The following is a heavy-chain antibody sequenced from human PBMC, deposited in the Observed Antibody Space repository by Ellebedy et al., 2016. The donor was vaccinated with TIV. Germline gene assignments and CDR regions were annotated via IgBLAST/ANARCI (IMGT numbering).Heavy chain of an antibody. J-gene: IGHJ6*02. CDR3: ARDRYYTVDI. CDR1: GVSFSASW. CDR2: IQSDGAST. Sequence: GGSLRLSXAASGVSFSASWMHWVRQAPGKGLVWVSLIQSDGASTSYADSVKGRFTVSRDNARNTLYLQMSSLRAEDTAVYFCARDRYYTVDIWGQGTTVTVS. V-gene: IGHV3-74*01.